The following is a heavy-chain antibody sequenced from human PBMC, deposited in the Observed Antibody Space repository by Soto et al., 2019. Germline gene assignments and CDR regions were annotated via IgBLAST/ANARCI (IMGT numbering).Heavy chain of an antibody. CDR1: GFTFSNSV. CDR2: ISYDGSNK. CDR3: ATEWGAFDS. J-gene: IGHJ3*02. V-gene: IGHV3-30*03. D-gene: IGHD1-26*01. Sequence: QVQLVESGGGVVQPGSSLRLSCAASGFTFSNSVMHWVRQAPGKGLEWVALISYDGSNKYYADSVKGRFTISRDNYKNTLDLQMNSLRAEDTAVYYCATEWGAFDSWGQGTMVTVSS.